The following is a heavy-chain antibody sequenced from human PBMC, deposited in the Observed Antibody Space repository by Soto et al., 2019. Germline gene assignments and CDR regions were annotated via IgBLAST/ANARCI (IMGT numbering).Heavy chain of an antibody. CDR3: ARSNGIAAAGPPFDY. D-gene: IGHD6-13*01. V-gene: IGHV1-18*01. Sequence: ASVKVSCKASGYTFTSYGISWVRQAPGQGLEWMGWISTYNGDTHYTEKLQDRVTMTRDTSTSTAYMELRSLGSDDTAVYYCARSNGIAAAGPPFDYWGQGTLVTVSS. CDR1: GYTFTSYG. CDR2: ISTYNGDT. J-gene: IGHJ4*02.